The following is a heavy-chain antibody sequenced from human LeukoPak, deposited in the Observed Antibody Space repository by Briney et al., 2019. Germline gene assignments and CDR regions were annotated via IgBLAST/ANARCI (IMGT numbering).Heavy chain of an antibody. V-gene: IGHV5-51*01. CDR3: ARGLGITIFGVVTP. D-gene: IGHD3-3*01. CDR2: IYPSDSDT. Sequence: GESLKISCKGSGYTFTNYWIGWVRQMPGKGPEWMGLIYPSDSDTRYSPSFQGQVTISADKSISTAYLQWSSLKASDTAMYYCARGLGITIFGVVTPWGQGTLVTVSS. J-gene: IGHJ5*02. CDR1: GYTFTNYW.